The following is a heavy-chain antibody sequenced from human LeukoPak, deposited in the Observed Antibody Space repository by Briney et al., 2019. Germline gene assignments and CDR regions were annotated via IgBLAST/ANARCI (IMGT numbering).Heavy chain of an antibody. D-gene: IGHD6-13*01. J-gene: IGHJ5*02. CDR3: ARQGSSGYSSSWYSVGNWFDP. CDR1: GGSISSSSYY. CDR2: IYYSGST. V-gene: IGHV4-39*01. Sequence: PSETLSLTCTASGGSISSSSYYWGWIRQPPGKGLEWIGSIYYSGSTYYNPSLKSRVTISVDTSKNQFSLKLSSVTAADTAVYYCARQGSSGYSSSWYSVGNWFDPWGQGTLVTVSS.